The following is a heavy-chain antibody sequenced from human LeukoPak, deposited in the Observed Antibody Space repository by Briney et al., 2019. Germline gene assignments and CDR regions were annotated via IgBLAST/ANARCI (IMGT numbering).Heavy chain of an antibody. D-gene: IGHD3-10*01. J-gene: IGHJ6*03. CDR2: IRYDGSNK. V-gene: IGHV3-30*02. Sequence: SCKASGYTFTGYYMHWVRQAPGKGLEWLAFIRYDGSNKYYADSVKGRFTISRDNSKNTLYLQMNSLRAEDTAVYYCAKELWFGELLHYYYYMDVWGKGTTVTVSS. CDR3: AKELWFGELLHYYYYMDV. CDR1: GYTFTGYY.